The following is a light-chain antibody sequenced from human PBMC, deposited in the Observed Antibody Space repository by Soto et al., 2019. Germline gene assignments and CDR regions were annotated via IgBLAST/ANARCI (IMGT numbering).Light chain of an antibody. CDR3: QHHCSPPGT. J-gene: IGKJ1*01. V-gene: IGKV3-20*01. Sequence: EIVLTHSPGTLSLSPGERATLSCRASQSVSSNYLAWYQQKPGQAPRLLIYGASSRATGIPDRFSGSGSGTDFTLTISRLEPEDFAGYYCQHHCSPPGTFGQGTKVDIK. CDR2: GAS. CDR1: QSVSSNY.